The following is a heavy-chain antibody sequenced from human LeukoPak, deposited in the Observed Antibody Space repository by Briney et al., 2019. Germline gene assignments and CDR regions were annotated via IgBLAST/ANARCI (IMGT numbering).Heavy chain of an antibody. Sequence: SETLSLTCTVSGGSISSSSYYWGWIRQPPGKGLEWIGSIYYSGSPYYNPSLKSRVTISVDTSKNQFSLKLSSVTAADTAVYYCARHSGWYGDYWGQGTLVTVSS. CDR3: ARHSGWYGDY. J-gene: IGHJ4*02. CDR2: IYYSGSP. D-gene: IGHD6-19*01. V-gene: IGHV4-39*01. CDR1: GGSISSSSYY.